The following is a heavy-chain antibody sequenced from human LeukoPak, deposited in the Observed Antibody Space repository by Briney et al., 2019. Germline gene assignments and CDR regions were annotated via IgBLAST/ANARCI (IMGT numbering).Heavy chain of an antibody. CDR1: GGSIRRDY. CDR3: ARQTGYFRY. V-gene: IGHV4-59*08. J-gene: IGHJ1*01. D-gene: IGHD3-10*01. Sequence: PSETLSLTCTVSGGSIRRDYWSWIRQPPGKGLEWIGHIYYSGSTNYNPSLKSRVTISVDTSKNQFSLKLNSVTAADTAVYYCARQTGYFRYWGQGTLVAVSS. CDR2: IYYSGST.